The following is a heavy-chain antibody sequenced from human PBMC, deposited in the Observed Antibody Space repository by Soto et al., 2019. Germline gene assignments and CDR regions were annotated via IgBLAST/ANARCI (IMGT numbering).Heavy chain of an antibody. CDR1: GFNFSDHY. Sequence: PVGSLRLSCAASGFNFSDHYMNWIRQAPGKGLEWVSYISGSSRYTNFANSVRGRLTVSRDNAKSSLYLQMNSLRVEDTAVYYCTTSPHRDSERVFVWGQGTTVTVSS. CDR3: TTSPHRDSERVFV. CDR2: ISGSSRYT. V-gene: IGHV3-11*06. J-gene: IGHJ6*02. D-gene: IGHD1-26*01.